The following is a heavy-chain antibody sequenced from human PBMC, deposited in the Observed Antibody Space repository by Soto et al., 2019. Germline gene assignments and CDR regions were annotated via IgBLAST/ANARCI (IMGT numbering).Heavy chain of an antibody. CDR1: GYSFTSYC. J-gene: IGHJ6*02. D-gene: IGHD1-26*01. Sequence: PGESLKISCTGSGYSFTSYCIGWVRQMPGKGLEWMGIIYPGDSDTRYSPSFQGQVTISAEKSISTAYLQWSSLKASDTAMYYCARHAGGPGYYYYGMDVWGQGTTVTVSS. CDR2: IYPGDSDT. CDR3: ARHAGGPGYYYYGMDV. V-gene: IGHV5-51*01.